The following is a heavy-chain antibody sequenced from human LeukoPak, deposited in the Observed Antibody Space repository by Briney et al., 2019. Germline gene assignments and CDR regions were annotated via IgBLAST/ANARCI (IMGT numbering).Heavy chain of an antibody. D-gene: IGHD6-13*01. CDR1: GFTFSSYA. CDR3: AKGALGSSWSIRIYYFDY. V-gene: IGHV3-21*01. J-gene: IGHJ4*02. Sequence: GGSLRLSCAASGFTFSSYAMNWVRQAPGKGLEWVSSISSSSSYIYYADSVKGRFTISRDNAKNSLYLQMNSLRAEDTAVYYCAKGALGSSWSIRIYYFDYWGQGTLVTVSS. CDR2: ISSSSSYI.